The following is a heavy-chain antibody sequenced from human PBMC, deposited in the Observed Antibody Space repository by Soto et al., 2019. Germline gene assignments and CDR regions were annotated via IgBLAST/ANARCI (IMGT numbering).Heavy chain of an antibody. D-gene: IGHD6-6*01. CDR1: GGTFSSYT. V-gene: IGHV1-69*02. CDR3: PSVGVSSSSRGRWFDR. J-gene: IGHJ5*02. CDR2: IIPILGIA. Sequence: QVQLVQSGAEVKKPGSSVKVSCKASGGTFSSYTISWVRQAPGQGLEWMGRIIPILGIANYAQKFQGRVTGTSHKTQTTAYMELRSSRSEATAVYYCPSVGVSSSSRGRWFDRWGKGTLVTVSS.